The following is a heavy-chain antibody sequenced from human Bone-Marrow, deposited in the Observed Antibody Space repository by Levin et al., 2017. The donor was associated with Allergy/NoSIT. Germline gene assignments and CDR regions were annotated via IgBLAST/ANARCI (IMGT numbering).Heavy chain of an antibody. CDR2: ITGSGGST. CDR3: AKAAGGYWYFDL. J-gene: IGHJ2*01. CDR1: GFTFSSYA. Sequence: PSETLSLTCAASGFTFSSYAMSWVRQAPGKGLEWVSSITGSGGSTYYADSVKGRFTISRDNSKNTLYLQMSSLRAEDTAVYYCAKAAGGYWYFDLWGRGTLVTVSS. D-gene: IGHD1-1*01. V-gene: IGHV3-23*01.